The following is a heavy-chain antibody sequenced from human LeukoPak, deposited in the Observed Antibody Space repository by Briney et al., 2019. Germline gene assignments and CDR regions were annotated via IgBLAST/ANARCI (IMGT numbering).Heavy chain of an antibody. Sequence: PSETLSLTCTVSGSIFNYYLSWIRQTPGKGPEWLGYIYHSGSTKYNSSLKRRVTMSVGTSSNQFSLNLKSVTAADTAVYYCATGPQYDYWGPGMLVTVSS. J-gene: IGHJ4*02. CDR2: IYHSGST. CDR3: ATGPQYDY. V-gene: IGHV4-59*01. CDR1: GSIFNYY.